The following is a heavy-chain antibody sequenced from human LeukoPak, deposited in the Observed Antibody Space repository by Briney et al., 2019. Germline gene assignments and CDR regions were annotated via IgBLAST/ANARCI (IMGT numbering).Heavy chain of an antibody. CDR1: SGSFSGYY. D-gene: IGHD3-10*01. Sequence: SETLSLTCGVYSGSFSGYYWTWFRQPPGKGLEWIGEFNHSWGAKYNPSLKSRATISVDTSKNHLSLSPNSVTAADTAVYYCAASLWFGIYPDYWGQGSLVTVSS. V-gene: IGHV4-34*01. CDR2: FNHSWGA. CDR3: AASLWFGIYPDY. J-gene: IGHJ4*02.